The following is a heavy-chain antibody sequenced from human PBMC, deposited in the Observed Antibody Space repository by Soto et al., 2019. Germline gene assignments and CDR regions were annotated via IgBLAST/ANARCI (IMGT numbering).Heavy chain of an antibody. CDR1: GFTFRNFV. CDR2: IRATGGQT. D-gene: IGHD2-21*01. Sequence: EVQLLESGGGVVQPGGSLRLSCAASGFTFRNFVMSWVRQAPGKGLEWVSAIRATGGQTFYGDSVKGRFTISRDNSQILFFLPIDGLRDDGTALYFCAGARGWGVVSPSHDSWGQGTLVTVSS. J-gene: IGHJ4*02. V-gene: IGHV3-23*01. CDR3: AGARGWGVVSPSHDS.